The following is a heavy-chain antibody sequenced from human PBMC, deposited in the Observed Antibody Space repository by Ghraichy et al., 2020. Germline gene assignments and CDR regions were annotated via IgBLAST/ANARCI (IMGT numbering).Heavy chain of an antibody. CDR2: INPNSGGT. J-gene: IGHJ5*01. Sequence: ASVKVSCKASEDSFTAFYMHWVRQAPGQGLEWMGWINPNSGGTQYAQRFQGRVTMTRDTSISTAYMELSRLRSDDTAFYYCATTKGWELHGFDSWGQGTLVTVSS. CDR1: EDSFTAFY. CDR3: ATTKGWELHGFDS. D-gene: IGHD2-15*01. V-gene: IGHV1-2*02.